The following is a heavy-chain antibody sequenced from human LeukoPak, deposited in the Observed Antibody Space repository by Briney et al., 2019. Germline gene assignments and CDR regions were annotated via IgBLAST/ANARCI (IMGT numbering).Heavy chain of an antibody. Sequence: SETLSLTCTVSGGSISSYYWSWVRQPPGKGLEWIGEINHSGSTNYNPSLKSRVTISVDTSKNQFSLKLSSVTAADTAVYYCARHRRVRGTYYFDYWGQGTLVTVSS. D-gene: IGHD3-10*01. V-gene: IGHV4-34*01. CDR3: ARHRRVRGTYYFDY. J-gene: IGHJ4*02. CDR1: GGSISSYY. CDR2: INHSGST.